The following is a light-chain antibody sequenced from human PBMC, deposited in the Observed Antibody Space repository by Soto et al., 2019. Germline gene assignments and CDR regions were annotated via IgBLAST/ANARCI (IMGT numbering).Light chain of an antibody. CDR1: QSISKW. Sequence: DIQMTQSPSTLSASAGDRVTITCRASQSISKWLAWYQQKPGKAPKLLISAASNLQSGVPSRFSGSGSGTEFTLTINILHPDDSATYYCQQYSSYWAFGQRTKVEI. J-gene: IGKJ1*01. V-gene: IGKV1-5*01. CDR2: AAS. CDR3: QQYSSYWA.